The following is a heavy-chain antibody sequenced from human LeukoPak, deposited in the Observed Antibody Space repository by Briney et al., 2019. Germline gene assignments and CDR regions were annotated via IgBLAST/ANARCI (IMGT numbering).Heavy chain of an antibody. CDR1: GGSISRASYQ. D-gene: IGHD2-8*01. CDR2: IYITESA. CDR3: ARSRERICTNPPYYVDLQAT. Sequence: SETLSLTCTVSGGSISRASYQWTWIRQPAGKGLEWIGRIYITESANYNSSLESRVTILVDTSKNQFSLKLSSVTAADTAIYYCARSRERICTNPPYYVDLQATWGQGALVTVSP. J-gene: IGHJ4*02. V-gene: IGHV4-61*02.